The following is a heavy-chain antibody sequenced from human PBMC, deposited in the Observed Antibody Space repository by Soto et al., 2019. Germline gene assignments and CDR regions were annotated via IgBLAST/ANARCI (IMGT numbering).Heavy chain of an antibody. J-gene: IGHJ6*02. CDR3: AREYVFVPAGAYYYHYGMYF. D-gene: IGHD1-26*01. CDR1: GFTFSSYR. Sequence: LRLYCAAPGFTFSSYRMHWVRHAPRKGLEWVAVIWYDGSNKYYADSVKGRFTISRDNSKNTLYLQMNSLRAEDTAVYYCAREYVFVPAGAYYYHYGMYFWAQGTTVTVSS. CDR2: IWYDGSNK. V-gene: IGHV3-33*01.